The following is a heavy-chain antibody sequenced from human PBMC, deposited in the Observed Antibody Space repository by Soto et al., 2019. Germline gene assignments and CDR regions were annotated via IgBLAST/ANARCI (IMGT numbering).Heavy chain of an antibody. CDR2: MNPNSGNT. V-gene: IGHV1-8*01. CDR1: GYTFTSYD. J-gene: IGHJ5*02. D-gene: IGHD3-10*01. Sequence: ASVKVSCKASGYTFTSYDINWVRQATGQGLEWMGWMNPNSGNTGYAQKFQGRVTITRDTSASTAYMELSSLRSEDTAVYYCAAGELWGNWFDPWGQGTLVTVSS. CDR3: AAGELWGNWFDP.